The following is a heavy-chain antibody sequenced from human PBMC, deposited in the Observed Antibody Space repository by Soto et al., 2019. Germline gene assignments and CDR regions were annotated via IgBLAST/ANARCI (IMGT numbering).Heavy chain of an antibody. J-gene: IGHJ4*02. CDR1: GYTFTSYG. V-gene: IGHV1-18*01. Sequence: QVQLVQSGPEVKKPGASVKVSCKTSGYTFTSYGISWVRQAPGQGLEWMGWISTDKGKTNYAQKFQGRVTMTTDTSTSTAYMELRSLRSDDTAVYYCATRSPAFDYRGQGTLLTVSS. CDR3: ATRSPAFDY. CDR2: ISTDKGKT.